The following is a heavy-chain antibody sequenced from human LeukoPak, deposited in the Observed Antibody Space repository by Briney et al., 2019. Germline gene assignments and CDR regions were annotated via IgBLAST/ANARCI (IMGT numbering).Heavy chain of an antibody. V-gene: IGHV3-23*01. CDR1: GFTVSSNY. J-gene: IGHJ4*02. Sequence: GGSLRLSCAASGFTVSSNYMSWVRQAPGKGLEWVSAISGSGGSTYYADSVKGRFTISRDNSKNTLYLQMNSLRAEDTAVYYCAKDISSTYEVIYFDYWGQGTLVTVSS. CDR2: ISGSGGST. D-gene: IGHD2-8*01. CDR3: AKDISSTYEVIYFDY.